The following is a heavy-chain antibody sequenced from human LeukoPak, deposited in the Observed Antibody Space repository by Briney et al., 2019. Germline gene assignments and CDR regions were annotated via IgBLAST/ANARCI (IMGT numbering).Heavy chain of an antibody. CDR1: GFTFSSYS. D-gene: IGHD2/OR15-2a*01. V-gene: IGHV3-48*02. J-gene: IGHJ4*02. Sequence: GGSLRLSCAASGFTFSSYSMNWVRQAPGKGLEWVSYIGRSSSTIYYADSVKGRFTISRDNANNSLYLQMNSLRDDDTAVYYCARVWREYGYWGRGTLVTVSS. CDR2: IGRSSSTI. CDR3: ARVWREYGY.